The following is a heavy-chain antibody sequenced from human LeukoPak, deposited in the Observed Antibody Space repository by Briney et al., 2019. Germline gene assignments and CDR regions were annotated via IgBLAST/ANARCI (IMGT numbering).Heavy chain of an antibody. Sequence: ASVKVSCKVSGYTLIELSMHWVRQAPGKGLEWMGGFDPEDGETIYAQKFQGRVTMTEDTSTDTAYMELSSLRSEDTAVYYCATARYYYASGKLYYFDYWGQGTLVTVSS. CDR1: GYTLIELS. V-gene: IGHV1-24*01. J-gene: IGHJ4*02. D-gene: IGHD3-10*01. CDR2: FDPEDGET. CDR3: ATARYYYASGKLYYFDY.